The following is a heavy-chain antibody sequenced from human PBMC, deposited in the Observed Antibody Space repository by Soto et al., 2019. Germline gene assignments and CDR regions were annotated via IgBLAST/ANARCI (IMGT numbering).Heavy chain of an antibody. V-gene: IGHV4-34*01. CDR1: GGSFSGYY. D-gene: IGHD2-2*01. Sequence: KSSETLSLTCAVYGGSFSGYYWSWIRQPPGKGLEWIGEINHSGSTNYNPSLKSRVTISVDTSKNQFSLTPTSVTAADTAVYYCTKLAGYCFGNSCHGDYAMDVWGQGTTVTVSS. CDR3: TKLAGYCFGNSCHGDYAMDV. CDR2: INHSGST. J-gene: IGHJ6*02.